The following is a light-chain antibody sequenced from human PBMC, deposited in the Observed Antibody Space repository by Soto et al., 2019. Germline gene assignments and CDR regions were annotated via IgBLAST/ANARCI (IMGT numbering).Light chain of an antibody. CDR2: AAS. J-gene: IGKJ3*01. CDR3: REYNSAPFT. V-gene: IGKV1-27*01. Sequence: DIQMTQSPSSLSASVGDRVTITCRASQGISYYLAWYQQKPGKVPKLLIYAASTLQSGVPSRFSGSGSGPDLSVTISSLQPEDVATYYCREYNSAPFTFGPGTKVDSK. CDR1: QGISYY.